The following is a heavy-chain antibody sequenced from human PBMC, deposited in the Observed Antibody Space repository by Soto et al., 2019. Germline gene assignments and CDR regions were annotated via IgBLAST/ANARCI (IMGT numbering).Heavy chain of an antibody. CDR2: IGTAGDT. V-gene: IGHV3-13*01. CDR1: GFTFSNYD. Sequence: EVQLVESGGGLVQPGGSLRLSCAASGFTFSNYDMHWVRQVTGKGLEWVSTIGTAGDTYYPGSVKGRFTISRENAENSLYLQMNSLRAEDTAVYYCARGRLISLYSFDYWGQGTMVTVSS. CDR3: ARGRLISLYSFDY. D-gene: IGHD2-15*01. J-gene: IGHJ4*02.